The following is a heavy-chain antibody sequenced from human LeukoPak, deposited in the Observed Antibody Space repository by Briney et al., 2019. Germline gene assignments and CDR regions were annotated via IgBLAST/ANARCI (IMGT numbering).Heavy chain of an antibody. J-gene: IGHJ6*02. D-gene: IGHD4-11*01. CDR1: GGSVSSGSYY. V-gene: IGHV4-61*01. Sequence: SETLSLTCTVSGGSVSSGSYYWSWIRQPPGKRLEWIGYISYSGSTNYNPSLKSQVAISVDTSKNQFSLKLNSVTAADTAVYYCARTIARNYASYYAMDVWGQGTTVTVSS. CDR3: ARTIARNYASYYAMDV. CDR2: ISYSGST.